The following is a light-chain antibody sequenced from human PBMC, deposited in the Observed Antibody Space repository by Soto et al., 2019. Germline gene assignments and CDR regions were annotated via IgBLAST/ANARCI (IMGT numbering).Light chain of an antibody. CDR2: GAS. V-gene: IGKV3-20*01. CDR1: QSVSSSY. J-gene: IGKJ2*01. Sequence: EIVLTQSPGTLSLSPGERATLSCRASQSVSSSYLAWYQQKPGQAPRLLIYGASSRATGIPDRFSGSGSGTDFTLTISRLEPEDFAVYYCQQYGGPPLYTLGQGTKVDIK. CDR3: QQYGGPPLYT.